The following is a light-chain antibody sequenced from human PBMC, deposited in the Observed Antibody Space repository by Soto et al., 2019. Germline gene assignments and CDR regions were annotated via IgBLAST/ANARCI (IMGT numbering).Light chain of an antibody. V-gene: IGKV3-11*01. CDR1: QSVSSY. J-gene: IGKJ5*01. CDR3: QQYGSSPIT. CDR2: DAS. Sequence: IVVSLSPATLSLSKGEKATLSCRASQSVSSYLAWYQQKPGQAPRLLIYDASNRATGIPARFSGSGSGTDFTLTISSLEPEDFAVYYRQQYGSSPITFGQGTRLEIK.